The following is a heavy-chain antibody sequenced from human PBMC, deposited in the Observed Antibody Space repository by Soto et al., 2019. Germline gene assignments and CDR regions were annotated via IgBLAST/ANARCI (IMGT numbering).Heavy chain of an antibody. Sequence: GGSLRLSCAASGFTFSSYAMHWVRQAPGKGLEWVAVISYDGSNKYYADSVKGRFTISRDNSKNTLYLQMNSLRAEDTAVYYCAREQNYDFWSGYYHSPYYFDYWGQGTLVTVSS. CDR3: AREQNYDFWSGYYHSPYYFDY. V-gene: IGHV3-30-3*01. D-gene: IGHD3-3*01. CDR2: ISYDGSNK. CDR1: GFTFSSYA. J-gene: IGHJ4*02.